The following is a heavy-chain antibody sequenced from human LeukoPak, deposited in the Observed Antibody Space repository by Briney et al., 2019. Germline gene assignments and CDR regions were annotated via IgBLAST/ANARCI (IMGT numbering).Heavy chain of an antibody. CDR1: GFTFDDYA. CDR2: ISWNSGSI. J-gene: IGHJ5*02. Sequence: GGSLRLSCAASGFTFDDYAMHWVRQAPGKGLEWVSGISWNSGSIGYADSVKGRFTISRDNAKNSLYLQMYSLRAEDTALYYCAKGVAGTHDWFDPWGQGTLVTVSS. CDR3: AKGVAGTHDWFDP. D-gene: IGHD1/OR15-1a*01. V-gene: IGHV3-9*01.